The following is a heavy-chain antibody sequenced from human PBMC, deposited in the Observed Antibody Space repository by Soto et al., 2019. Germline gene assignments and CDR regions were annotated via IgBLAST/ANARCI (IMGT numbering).Heavy chain of an antibody. CDR2: VNPIVSMS. CDR3: ASSYGSGYRAFDY. V-gene: IGHV1-69*02. Sequence: QVQLVQSGAEVKRPGSSVKVSCKASGDTFNFYSINWVRQAPGLGLEWMGRVNPIVSMSNYAQKFQGRVTMTADKXTSPAYMGLSSLRSEDTAIYYCASSYGSGYRAFDYWGQGALVTVSS. CDR1: GDTFNFYS. D-gene: IGHD3-10*01. J-gene: IGHJ4*02.